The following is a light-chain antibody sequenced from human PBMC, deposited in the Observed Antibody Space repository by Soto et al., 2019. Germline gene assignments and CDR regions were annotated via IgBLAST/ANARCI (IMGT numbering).Light chain of an antibody. V-gene: IGKV1-5*01. CDR1: QSISSW. CDR2: DAS. J-gene: IGKJ2*01. Sequence: DIQMTQSPSTLSASVGDRVTITCRASQSISSWLAWYQQKPGKAPKLLIYDASSLESGVPSRFSGRGSGTEFTLTLSSLQPDDFATYYCQQYNSYSGTFGQGTKLEIK. CDR3: QQYNSYSGT.